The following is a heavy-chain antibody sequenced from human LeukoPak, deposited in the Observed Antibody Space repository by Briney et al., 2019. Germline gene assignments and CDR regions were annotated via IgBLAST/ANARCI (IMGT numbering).Heavy chain of an antibody. CDR2: IYTSGST. V-gene: IGHV4-4*09. CDR3: ARHHDSRNPDRWFDP. Sequence: PSETLSLTCTVSGDSISSYYWSWIRQPPGKGLEWIGYIYTSGSTNYNPSLKSRVTISVDTSKNQFSLKLSSVTAADTAVYYCARHHDSRNPDRWFDPWGQGTLVTVSS. D-gene: IGHD3-22*01. CDR1: GDSISSYY. J-gene: IGHJ5*02.